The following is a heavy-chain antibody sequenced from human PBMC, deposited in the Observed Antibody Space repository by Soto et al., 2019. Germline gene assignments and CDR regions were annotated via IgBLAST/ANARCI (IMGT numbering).Heavy chain of an antibody. CDR1: GYSFTSYW. Sequence: PGEALKITCKGSGYSFTSYWIGWVRQMPGKGLKWMGIIYPGDSDTRYSPSFQGQVIISADKSISTAYLQWSSLKASDIAMYSCTRHVTYTCSQDCHYYLISGMDVWGQEATVTISS. D-gene: IGHD2-15*01. V-gene: IGHV5-51*01. J-gene: IGHJ6*02. CDR3: TRHVTYTCSQDCHYYLISGMDV. CDR2: IYPGDSDT.